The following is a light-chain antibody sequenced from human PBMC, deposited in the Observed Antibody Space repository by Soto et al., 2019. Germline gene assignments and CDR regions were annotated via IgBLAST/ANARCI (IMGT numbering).Light chain of an antibody. CDR3: QPAIKYPPCT. V-gene: IGKV1-5*01. CDR1: QSISTG. J-gene: IGKJ5*01. CDR2: DAS. Sequence: ITKPASTVSAYIGHRLTSACRARQSISTGLAWYQQKPGKAPKLLIYDASSLESGVPARFSGSGSGTDFTLNISSLEAEDFGVYYCQPAIKYPPCTFGPGSLLEI.